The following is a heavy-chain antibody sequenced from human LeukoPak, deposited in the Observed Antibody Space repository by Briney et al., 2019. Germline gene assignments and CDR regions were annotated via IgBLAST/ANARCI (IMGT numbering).Heavy chain of an antibody. CDR2: ISGGGGST. CDR1: GFTFGNYA. J-gene: IGHJ4*02. CDR3: AKRWGNNYGSGNYYDAYYFDY. V-gene: IGHV3-23*01. Sequence: GGSLRLSCAASGFTFGNYAMSWVRQAPGKGLEWVSVISGGGGSTYYADSVKGRFTISRDNSKDTLYLQMNSLRAEDTAVYYCAKRWGNNYGSGNYYDAYYFDYWGQGTLVTVSS. D-gene: IGHD3-10*01.